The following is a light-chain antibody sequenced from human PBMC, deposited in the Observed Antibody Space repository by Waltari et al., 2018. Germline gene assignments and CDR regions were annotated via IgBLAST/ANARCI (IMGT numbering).Light chain of an antibody. CDR3: QQYASSPGT. J-gene: IGKJ1*01. Sequence: DIVLTQSPGTLSLSPGERATLSCRASQSVSNNYLAWYQHKAGKAPSVLIYGASSRATGIPDRFSGSGSGTDFTLTISRLEPEDFVVYYCQQYASSPGTSGQGTKVEIK. CDR2: GAS. V-gene: IGKV3-20*01. CDR1: QSVSNNY.